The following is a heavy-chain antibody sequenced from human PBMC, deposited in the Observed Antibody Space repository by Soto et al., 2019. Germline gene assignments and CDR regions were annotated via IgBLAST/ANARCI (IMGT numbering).Heavy chain of an antibody. CDR2: ISAYNGNT. D-gene: IGHD1-26*01. V-gene: IGHV1-18*04. CDR1: GYTFTSYG. CDR3: ARVGIVGATTVAWYFDY. J-gene: IGHJ4*02. Sequence: ASVKVSCKASGYTFTSYGISWVRQAPGQGLEWMGWISAYNGNTNYAQKLQGRVTMTTDTSTSTAYLQWSSLKASDTAMYYCARVGIVGATTVAWYFDYWGQGTLVTVS.